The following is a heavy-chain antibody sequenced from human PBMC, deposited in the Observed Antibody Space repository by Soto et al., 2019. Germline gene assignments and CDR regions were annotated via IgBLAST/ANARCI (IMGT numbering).Heavy chain of an antibody. CDR3: ARGTIFYLEYYYMDV. Sequence: QVQLVESGGGVVQPGRSLRLSCAASGFTFSSYGMHWVRQAPGKGLEWVAVIWYDGSNKYYADSVKGRFTISRDNSKNTLYLQMNSLRAEDTAVYYCARGTIFYLEYYYMDVWGKGTTVTVSS. CDR2: IWYDGSNK. J-gene: IGHJ6*03. D-gene: IGHD3-9*01. V-gene: IGHV3-33*01. CDR1: GFTFSSYG.